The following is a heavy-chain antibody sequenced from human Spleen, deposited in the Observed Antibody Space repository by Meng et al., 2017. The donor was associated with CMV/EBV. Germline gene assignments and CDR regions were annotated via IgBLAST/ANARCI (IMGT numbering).Heavy chain of an antibody. V-gene: IGHV3-7*01. Sequence: GESLKISCVGSGFNFNNYWMNWVRQAPGKGLEWVANINEDGSETYYLDSVKGRFTISRDNAKNSLFLQMNSLRADDTAVYYCARDPRGDGGVTFDYCGKGILVTVSS. CDR3: ARDPRGDGGVTFDY. CDR1: GFNFNNYW. J-gene: IGHJ4*02. D-gene: IGHD5-24*01. CDR2: INEDGSET.